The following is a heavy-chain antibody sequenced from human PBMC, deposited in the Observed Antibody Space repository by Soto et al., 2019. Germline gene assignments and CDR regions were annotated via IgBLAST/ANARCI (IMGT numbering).Heavy chain of an antibody. V-gene: IGHV4-34*01. D-gene: IGHD7-27*01. CDR1: GGSFSGYY. CDR3: ARSDLGLRGYYYYGMDV. CDR2: INHSGST. J-gene: IGHJ6*02. Sequence: PSETLSLTCAVYGGSFSGYYWSWIRQPPGKGLEWFGEINHSGSTNYNPSLKSRVTISVDTSKNQFSLKLSSVTAADTAVYYCARSDLGLRGYYYYGMDVWGQGTTVTVSS.